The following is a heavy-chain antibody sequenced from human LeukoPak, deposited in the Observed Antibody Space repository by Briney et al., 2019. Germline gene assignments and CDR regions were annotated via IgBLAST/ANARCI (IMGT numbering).Heavy chain of an antibody. CDR1: GGSISSSSYY. J-gene: IGHJ5*02. V-gene: IGHV4-39*01. Sequence: SETLSLTCTVSGGSISSSSYYWGWIRQPPGKGLEWIGSIYYSGSTYYNPSLKSRVTISVDTSKNQFSLKLSSVTAADTAVYYCARRIVVVVAARWFGPWGQGTLVTVSS. CDR3: ARRIVVVVAARWFGP. D-gene: IGHD2-15*01. CDR2: IYYSGST.